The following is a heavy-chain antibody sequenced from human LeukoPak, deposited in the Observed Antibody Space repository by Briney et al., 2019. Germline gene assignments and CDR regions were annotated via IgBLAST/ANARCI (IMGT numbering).Heavy chain of an antibody. Sequence: SETLSLTCTVSGGSISSYYWSWIRQPAGKGLEWIGRIYTSGSTNYNPSLKSRLTMSVDTSKNQFSLKLSSVTAADTAVYYCARDQGPPLYCSSSSCYGTYDAFDIWGQGTMVTVSS. J-gene: IGHJ3*02. CDR3: ARDQGPPLYCSSSSCYGTYDAFDI. CDR2: IYTSGST. D-gene: IGHD2-2*01. V-gene: IGHV4-4*07. CDR1: GGSISSYY.